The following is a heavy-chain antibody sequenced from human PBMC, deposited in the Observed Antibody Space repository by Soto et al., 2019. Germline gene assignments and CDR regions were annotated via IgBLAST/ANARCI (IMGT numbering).Heavy chain of an antibody. CDR1: GFTFSSSA. Sequence: LRLSCAASGFTFSSSAMNWVRQAPGKGLEWVSSISSSGGSTYYPDSVKGRFTISRDNSKNTLYLQMNSLRAEDTAVYYCARTYGMDVWGQGTTVTVSS. V-gene: IGHV3-23*01. J-gene: IGHJ6*02. CDR2: ISSSGGST. CDR3: ARTYGMDV.